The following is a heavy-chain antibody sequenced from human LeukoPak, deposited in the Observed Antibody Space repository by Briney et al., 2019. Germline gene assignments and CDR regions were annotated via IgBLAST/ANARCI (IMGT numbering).Heavy chain of an antibody. D-gene: IGHD2-2*01. J-gene: IGHJ5*02. Sequence: GGSLRLSCAASGFTFSSYSMNWVRQAPGKGLEWVSYISSSGGTIHYADSVKGRFTISRDNAKNSLYLQMNSLRAEDTAVYYCARDLRGYCSGTSCYDNWFDPWGQGTLVTVSS. V-gene: IGHV3-48*01. CDR3: ARDLRGYCSGTSCYDNWFDP. CDR1: GFTFSSYS. CDR2: ISSSGGTI.